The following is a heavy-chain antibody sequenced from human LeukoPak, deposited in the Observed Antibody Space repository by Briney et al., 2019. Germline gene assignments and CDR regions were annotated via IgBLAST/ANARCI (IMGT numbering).Heavy chain of an antibody. CDR1: GFTFSSGS. V-gene: IGHV3-21*01. D-gene: IGHD3-3*01. Sequence: GSLRLSCAASGFTFSSGSMNWVRQAPGKGLEWVSSISSSSSYIYYADSVKGRFTTSRDNAKNSLYLQMNSLRADDTAVYYCARDRAIILFGAFGIWGQGTMVTVSS. CDR2: ISSSSSYI. CDR3: ARDRAIILFGAFGI. J-gene: IGHJ3*02.